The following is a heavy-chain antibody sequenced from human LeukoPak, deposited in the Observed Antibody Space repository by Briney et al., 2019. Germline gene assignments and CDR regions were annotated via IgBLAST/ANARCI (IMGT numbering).Heavy chain of an antibody. CDR3: ARDAPWDCSGGSCYPIYFDY. V-gene: IGHV3-21*01. J-gene: IGHJ4*02. D-gene: IGHD2-15*01. CDR1: GFTFSSDS. Sequence: GGSLRLSCAASGFTFSSDSMNWVRQAPGKGLEWVSSISSSSIYIYYADSVKGRFTISRDNAKNSLYLQMNSLRAEDTAVYYRARDAPWDCSGGSCYPIYFDYWGQGTLVTVSS. CDR2: ISSSSIYI.